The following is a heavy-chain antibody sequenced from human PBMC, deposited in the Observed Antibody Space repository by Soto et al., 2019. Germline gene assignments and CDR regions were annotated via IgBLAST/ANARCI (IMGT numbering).Heavy chain of an antibody. Sequence: GGSLRLSCAASGFTFSSYSMNWVRQAPGKGLEWVSYISSSSSTIYYADSVKGRFTISRDNAKNSLYLQMNSLRDEDTAVYYCARGFGELFYYYYYGMDVWGQGTTVTVSS. D-gene: IGHD3-10*01. V-gene: IGHV3-48*02. CDR1: GFTFSSYS. CDR3: ARGFGELFYYYYYGMDV. J-gene: IGHJ6*02. CDR2: ISSSSSTI.